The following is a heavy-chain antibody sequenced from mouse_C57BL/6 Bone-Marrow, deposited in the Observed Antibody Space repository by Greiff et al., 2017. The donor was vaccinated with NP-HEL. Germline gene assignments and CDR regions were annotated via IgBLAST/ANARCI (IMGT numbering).Heavy chain of an antibody. V-gene: IGHV8-8*01. CDR2: IWWDDDK. CDR1: GFSLSTFGMG. Sequence: QVTLKVSGPGILQPSQTLSLTCSFSGFSLSTFGMGVGWIRQPSGKGLEWLAHIWWDDDKYYNPALKSRLTISTDTSKNQVFLKIANVDTADAATYYCARPSIYDGYSFDYWGQGTTLTVSS. J-gene: IGHJ2*01. CDR3: ARPSIYDGYSFDY. D-gene: IGHD2-3*01.